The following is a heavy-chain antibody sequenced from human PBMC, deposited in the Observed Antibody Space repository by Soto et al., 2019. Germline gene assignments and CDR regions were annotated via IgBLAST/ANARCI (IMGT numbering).Heavy chain of an antibody. V-gene: IGHV1-46*02. CDR2: IHPSGGGT. CDR1: GYTFNTYY. J-gene: IGHJ4*02. CDR3: ARGGHIAVVTASFDY. D-gene: IGHD2-21*02. Sequence: QVQLVQSGAEVKKPGASVKVSCKPSGYTFNTYYLQSVRQAPGQALEWMGVIHPSGGGTTYAQKFLGRVTVTRDTSTGTVFMELSSLRSDGTGVYYCARGGHIAVVTASFDYWGQGTLVTVSS.